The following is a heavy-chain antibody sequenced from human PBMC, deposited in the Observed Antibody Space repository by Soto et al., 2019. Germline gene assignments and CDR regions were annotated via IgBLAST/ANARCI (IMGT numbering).Heavy chain of an antibody. V-gene: IGHV3-30*18. CDR2: ISYDGSNK. CDR1: GFTFSSYG. Sequence: QVQLVESGGGVVQPGRSLRLSCAASGFTFSSYGMHWVRQAPGKGLEWVAGISYDGSNKYYADSVKGRFTISRDNSKNPRDLQMHSLSAKDTAVYYCAKALAYDYASSGFAYWGQGTLVTVSS. J-gene: IGHJ4*02. CDR3: AKALAYDYASSGFAY. D-gene: IGHD3-22*01.